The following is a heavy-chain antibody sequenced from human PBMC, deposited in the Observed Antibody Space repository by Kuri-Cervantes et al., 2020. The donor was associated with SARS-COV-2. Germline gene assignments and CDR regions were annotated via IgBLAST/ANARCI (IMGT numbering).Heavy chain of an antibody. V-gene: IGHV1-2*02. CDR3: ARGDYVWGSYRYYMDA. Sequence: ASVKVSCKASGYNFTGYFIHWVRQAPGQRLDWLGWINPNNGDTVYAQKFQGRVTMSRDTSITTVFLDLSRLRSDDTAVYYCARGDYVWGSYRYYMDAWGKGTTVTVSS. CDR2: INPNNGDT. CDR1: GYNFTGYF. D-gene: IGHD3-16*02. J-gene: IGHJ6*03.